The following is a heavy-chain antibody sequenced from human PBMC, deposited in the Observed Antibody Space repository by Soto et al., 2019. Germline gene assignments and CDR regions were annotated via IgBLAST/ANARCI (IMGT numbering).Heavy chain of an antibody. Sequence: QITLKESGPTLVKPTQTLTLTCTFSGFSLSTSGVGVGWIRQPPGKALEWLALIYWNDDKRYSPSLKSRLTITKDTSKNQVVLTMTNMDPVDTATYYGARVVIYFDYWGQGTLVTVSS. CDR1: GFSLSTSGVG. CDR3: ARVVIYFDY. V-gene: IGHV2-5*01. CDR2: IYWNDDK. J-gene: IGHJ4*02. D-gene: IGHD2-21*01.